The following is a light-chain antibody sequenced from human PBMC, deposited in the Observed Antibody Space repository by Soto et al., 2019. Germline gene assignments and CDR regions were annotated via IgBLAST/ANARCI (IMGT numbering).Light chain of an antibody. Sequence: TQSPSTLSALVGARVIITCRASQSLSDNLAWYQQKPGQAPRLLIYDASSRATGIPDRFSGGGSGTDFTLTISRLEPEDFAVYYCQQFSSYPLTLGGGTKVDIK. J-gene: IGKJ4*01. CDR2: DAS. V-gene: IGKV3-20*01. CDR1: QSLSDN. CDR3: QQFSSYPLT.